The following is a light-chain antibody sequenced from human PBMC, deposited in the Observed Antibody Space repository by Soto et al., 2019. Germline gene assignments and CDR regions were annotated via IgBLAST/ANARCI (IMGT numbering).Light chain of an antibody. Sequence: QSVLTQPPSMSDAPGQRVTISCSGSNSNIGNNAVNWYQHLPGETPKLLIYYDDLLPSGVSDRFSGSKSGTSASLAISGLQSEDEADYYCSAWDDSLNGVLFGGGTQLTVL. CDR3: SAWDDSLNGVL. CDR2: YDD. J-gene: IGLJ3*02. V-gene: IGLV1-36*01. CDR1: NSNIGNNA.